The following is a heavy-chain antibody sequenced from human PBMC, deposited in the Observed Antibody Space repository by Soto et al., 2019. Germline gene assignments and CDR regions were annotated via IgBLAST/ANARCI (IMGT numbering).Heavy chain of an antibody. J-gene: IGHJ4*02. CDR3: AKDRQYPRDYFHY. D-gene: IGHD4-4*01. Sequence: EANLLESGGGLVQDGGSLRLSCGVSGFTVTSNGVSWVRQAPGKGLEWVSAISLNGQVIWYADSVKGRFTISRDISGNTVFLQMDSLRAEDTAVYYCAKDRQYPRDYFHYWGQGTLVTVSS. CDR2: ISLNGQVI. CDR1: GFTVTSNG. V-gene: IGHV3-23*01.